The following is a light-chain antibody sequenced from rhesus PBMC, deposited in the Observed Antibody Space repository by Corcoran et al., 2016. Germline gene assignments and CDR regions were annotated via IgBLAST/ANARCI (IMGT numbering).Light chain of an antibody. J-gene: IGKJ4*01. CDR1: QSVSSN. V-gene: IGKV3-35*01. CDR3: QQESNLPQLT. CDR2: DAS. Sequence: EIVMTQSPATLSLSPGERATLSCRASQSVSSNLAWYQQKPGQAPRLLIYDASNRATGIPDRFSGRVSGTDFTLTIRRLEPEDVGVYYCQQESNLPQLTFGGGTKVEIK.